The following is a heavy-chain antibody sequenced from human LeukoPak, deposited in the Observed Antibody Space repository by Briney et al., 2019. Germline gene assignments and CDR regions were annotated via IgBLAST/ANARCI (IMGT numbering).Heavy chain of an antibody. CDR2: ITTAGDT. CDR3: ARVGYGDYGRNAFDI. CDR1: GFTLSSYD. J-gene: IGHJ3*02. Sequence: GGSLRLSCAASGFTLSSYDMHWVRQATGKGLEWVSAITTAGDTYYPGSVKGRFTSSRENAKNSLYLQMNSLRAGDTAVYYCARVGYGDYGRNAFDIWGQGTLVTVSS. V-gene: IGHV3-13*04. D-gene: IGHD4-17*01.